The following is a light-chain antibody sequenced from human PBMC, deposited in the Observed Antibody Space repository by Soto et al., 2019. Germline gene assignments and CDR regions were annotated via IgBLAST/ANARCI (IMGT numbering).Light chain of an antibody. Sequence: DIVLTQSPDTLSVSPGERATLSCRASQSVRGTSLAWYQQKPGQAPRLLIYDASSRATGIPDRFSGGGSGTDFTLTISRLEPEDFAVYYCQHYGSSPPITFGQGTRLEIK. CDR1: QSVRGTS. V-gene: IGKV3-20*01. CDR3: QHYGSSPPIT. J-gene: IGKJ5*01. CDR2: DAS.